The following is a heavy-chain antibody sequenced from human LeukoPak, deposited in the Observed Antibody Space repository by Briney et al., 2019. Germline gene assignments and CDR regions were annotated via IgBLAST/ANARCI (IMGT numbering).Heavy chain of an antibody. CDR3: ASAGGYSYGYDYYFDY. CDR1: GGSISSSSYY. Sequence: PSETLSLTCTVSGGSISSSSYYWGWIRQPPGKGLEWIGSIYYSGSTYYNPSLKSRVTISVDTSKNQFSLKLSSVTAADTAVYYCASAGGYSYGYDYYFDYWGQGTLVTVSS. D-gene: IGHD5-18*01. V-gene: IGHV4-39*07. CDR2: IYYSGST. J-gene: IGHJ4*02.